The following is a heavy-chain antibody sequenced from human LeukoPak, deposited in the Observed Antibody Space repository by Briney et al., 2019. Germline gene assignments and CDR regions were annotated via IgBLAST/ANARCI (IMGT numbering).Heavy chain of an antibody. CDR1: GFTFSLYG. Sequence: GGSLRLSCAASGFTFSLYGMNWFRRAPGRGLEWVANIKQDGSEKNYVDSVKGRFTISRDNAKNSLYLQMNNLRVEDTAMYYCAGGTGFIIKDWGQGTLVTVSS. CDR2: IKQDGSEK. CDR3: AGGTGFIIKD. D-gene: IGHD3-9*01. J-gene: IGHJ4*02. V-gene: IGHV3-7*03.